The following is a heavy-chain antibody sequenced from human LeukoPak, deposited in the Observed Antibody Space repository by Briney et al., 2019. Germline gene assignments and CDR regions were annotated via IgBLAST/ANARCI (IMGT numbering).Heavy chain of an antibody. D-gene: IGHD6-6*01. CDR2: IIPILGIA. CDR1: GGTFSSYA. V-gene: IGHV1-69*04. CDR3: AREFQSSTYSSSSYDAFDI. J-gene: IGHJ3*02. Sequence: SVKVSCKASGGTFSSYAISWVRQAPGQGLEWMGRIIPILGIANHAQKFQGRVTITADKSTSTAYMELSSLRSEDTAVYYCAREFQSSTYSSSSYDAFDIWGQGTMVTVSS.